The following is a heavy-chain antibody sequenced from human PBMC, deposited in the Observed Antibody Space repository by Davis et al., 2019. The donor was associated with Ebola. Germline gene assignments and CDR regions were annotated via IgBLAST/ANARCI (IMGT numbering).Heavy chain of an antibody. CDR3: ARGDWNRYYFDY. CDR1: GGSISSGGYY. V-gene: IGHV4-31*03. D-gene: IGHD1-1*01. J-gene: IGHJ4*02. CDR2: IYYSGST. Sequence: MPSETLSLTCTVSGGSISSGGYYWSWIRQHPGKGLEWIGYIYYSGSTYYNPSLKSRVTISVDTSKNQFSLKLSSVTAADTAVYYCARGDWNRYYFDYWGQGTLVTVSS.